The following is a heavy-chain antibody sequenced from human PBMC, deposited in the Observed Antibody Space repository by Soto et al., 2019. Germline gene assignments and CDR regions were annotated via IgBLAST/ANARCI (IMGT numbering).Heavy chain of an antibody. Sequence: QVQLQQWGAGLLKPSETLSLTCGVYGASFSTYHWSWIRQPPGKGLEWIGEINHSGSTNYNPSLKSRVTISVDTSRNYFSLKLMSVTAADTAVYYCARGWEVQRHMDVWGKGTTVTVSS. CDR2: INHSGST. D-gene: IGHD1-26*01. V-gene: IGHV4-34*01. J-gene: IGHJ6*03. CDR3: ARGWEVQRHMDV. CDR1: GASFSTYH.